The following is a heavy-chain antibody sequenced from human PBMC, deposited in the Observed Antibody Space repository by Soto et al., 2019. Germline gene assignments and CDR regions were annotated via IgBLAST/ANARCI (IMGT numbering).Heavy chain of an antibody. CDR1: GYTFTGYY. V-gene: IGHV1-2*04. CDR3: AREAPYCSSTSCAVDY. Sequence: ASVKVSCKASGYTFTGYYMHWVRQAPGQGLEWMGWINPNSGGTNYAQKFQGWVTMTRDTSISTAYMELSRLRSDDTAVYYCAREAPYCSSTSCAVDYWGQGTLVTVSS. CDR2: INPNSGGT. D-gene: IGHD2-2*01. J-gene: IGHJ4*02.